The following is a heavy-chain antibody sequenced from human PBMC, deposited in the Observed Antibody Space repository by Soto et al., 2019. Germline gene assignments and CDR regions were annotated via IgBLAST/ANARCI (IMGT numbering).Heavy chain of an antibody. D-gene: IGHD1-26*01. CDR1: GFRFRTRA. CDR3: TTHEEGAPWAGGFDS. V-gene: IGHV3-23*01. Sequence: GGALKLSCAASGFRFRTRARSWVRQAPGKGLEWVASIRPGGDSTYYADSVKGRFAVSRDNSNVTLYLQMDSLRVEDTAIYYCTTHEEGAPWAGGFDSWGQGTLVTVSS. CDR2: IRPGGDST. J-gene: IGHJ5*01.